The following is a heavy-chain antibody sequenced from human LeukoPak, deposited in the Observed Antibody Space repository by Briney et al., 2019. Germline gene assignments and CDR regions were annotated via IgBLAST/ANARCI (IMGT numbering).Heavy chain of an antibody. Sequence: GGSLRLSCAASGFTFSSYGMHWVRQAPGKGLEWVAFIQYDGSNKYYADSVKGRFTISRDNSKNTLYLQMNSLRSEDTAVYYCARDTRTMVRGVIITANWFDPWGQGTLVTVSS. D-gene: IGHD3-10*01. CDR2: IQYDGSNK. CDR1: GFTFSSYG. CDR3: ARDTRTMVRGVIITANWFDP. J-gene: IGHJ5*02. V-gene: IGHV3-30*02.